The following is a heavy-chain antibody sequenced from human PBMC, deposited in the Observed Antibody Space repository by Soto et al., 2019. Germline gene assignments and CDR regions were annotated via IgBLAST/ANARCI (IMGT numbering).Heavy chain of an antibody. Sequence: SETLSLTCTVSGGSVSSGSYYWSWIRRPPGRGLEWIGYIYYSGSTDYNPSLKSRVTILIDTSKNQFSLQMNSVTAADTAMYYCAGRNWNHYFGYWGQGALVTVSS. CDR1: GGSVSSGSYY. CDR2: IYYSGST. CDR3: AGRNWNHYFGY. D-gene: IGHD1-20*01. V-gene: IGHV4-61*01. J-gene: IGHJ4*02.